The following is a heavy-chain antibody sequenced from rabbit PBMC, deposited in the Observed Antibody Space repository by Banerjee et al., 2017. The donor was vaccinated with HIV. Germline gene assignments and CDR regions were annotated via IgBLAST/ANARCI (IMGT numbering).Heavy chain of an antibody. V-gene: IGHV1S47*01. CDR2: IYNGDGST. Sequence: EESGGDLVKPGASLTLTCKASGFDFSSNAMCWVRQAPGKGLEWIACIYNGDGSTYYASWVNGRFTISRSTSLNTVTLQMTSLTAADTATYFCARDRAPHVSSSDYSNNLWGQGTLVTV. CDR1: GFDFSSNA. CDR3: ARDRAPHVSSSDYSNNL. D-gene: IGHD1-1*01. J-gene: IGHJ4*01.